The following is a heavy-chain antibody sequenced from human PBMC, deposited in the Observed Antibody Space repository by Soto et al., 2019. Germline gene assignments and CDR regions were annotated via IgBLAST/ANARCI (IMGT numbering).Heavy chain of an antibody. CDR3: AKEGYDFWSGYYAGSNWFDP. CDR1: GFTFSSYA. Sequence: EVQLLESGGGLVQPGGSLRLSSAASGFTFSSYAMSWVRQAPGKGLEWVSAISGSGGSTYYADSVKGRFTISRDNSKNTLYLQMNSLRAEDTAVYYCAKEGYDFWSGYYAGSNWFDPWGQGTLVTVSS. D-gene: IGHD3-3*01. CDR2: ISGSGGST. V-gene: IGHV3-23*01. J-gene: IGHJ5*02.